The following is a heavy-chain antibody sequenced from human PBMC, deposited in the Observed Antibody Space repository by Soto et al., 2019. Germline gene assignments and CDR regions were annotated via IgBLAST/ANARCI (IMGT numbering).Heavy chain of an antibody. J-gene: IGHJ6*02. Sequence: GYSPSFQGHVTISLDKSITTAYLQWSSLRATDTARYFCARRVGGMDVWGQGTTVTVSS. D-gene: IGHD3-16*01. V-gene: IGHV5-51*01. CDR3: ARRVGGMDV.